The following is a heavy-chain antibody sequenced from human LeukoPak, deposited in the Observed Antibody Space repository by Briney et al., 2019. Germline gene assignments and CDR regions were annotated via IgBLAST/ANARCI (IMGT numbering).Heavy chain of an antibody. D-gene: IGHD1-1*01. CDR3: AEDQKLQPFHY. CDR1: GFIFSTYG. V-gene: IGHV3-30*02. Sequence: SGGSLRLSCAASGFIFSTYGMHWVRQAPGKGLEWVAFINFDGSEKFYADSVKGRFTISRDNSKNTLYLQMNSLRPEDTSVYYCAEDQKLQPFHYWGQGTLVTVSS. CDR2: INFDGSEK. J-gene: IGHJ4*02.